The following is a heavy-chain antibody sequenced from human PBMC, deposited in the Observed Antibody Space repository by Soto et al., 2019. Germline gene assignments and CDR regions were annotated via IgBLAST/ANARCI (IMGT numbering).Heavy chain of an antibody. J-gene: IGHJ6*02. V-gene: IGHV4-4*02. D-gene: IGHD3-10*01. Sequence: QVQLQESGPGLVKPSGTLSLTCAVSGGSISSSNWWSWVRQPPGKGLEWIGEIYHSGSTNYNPSLRSRVTISVDKSKNQFSLKLSSVTAADTAVYYCARDQLWFGDFNTWGMDVWGQGTTVTVSS. CDR3: ARDQLWFGDFNTWGMDV. CDR1: GGSISSSNW. CDR2: IYHSGST.